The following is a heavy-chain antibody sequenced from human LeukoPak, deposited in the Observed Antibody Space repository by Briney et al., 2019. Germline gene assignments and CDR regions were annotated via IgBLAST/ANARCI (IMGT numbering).Heavy chain of an antibody. D-gene: IGHD4-11*01. CDR1: GYRFNNYW. Sequence: GESLKISCKGAGYRFNNYWIGWVRQMPRKGLEWMGLIYPGDSNTRYSPSFQGQVTISADKSISTAYLQWSSLKASDTAVYYCARLQAEYYYHYGMDVWGQGTTDTVSS. CDR2: IYPGDSNT. J-gene: IGHJ6*02. V-gene: IGHV5-51*01. CDR3: ARLQAEYYYHYGMDV.